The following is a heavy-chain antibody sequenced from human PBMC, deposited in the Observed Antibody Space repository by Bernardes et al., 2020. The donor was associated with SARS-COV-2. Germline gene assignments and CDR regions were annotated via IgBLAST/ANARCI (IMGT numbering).Heavy chain of an antibody. D-gene: IGHD6-13*01. Sequence: ASVKVSCKVSGYTLTEISMHWVRQAPGKGLEWMGSFNPEDGETIYAQKFQGRVTMTEATSTDTAYMELSSLRSEDTAVYYCATGRIAAAGMDYYYYGMDVWGRGTTLTVSS. CDR1: GYTLTEIS. CDR2: FNPEDGET. V-gene: IGHV1-24*01. CDR3: ATGRIAAAGMDYYYYGMDV. J-gene: IGHJ6*02.